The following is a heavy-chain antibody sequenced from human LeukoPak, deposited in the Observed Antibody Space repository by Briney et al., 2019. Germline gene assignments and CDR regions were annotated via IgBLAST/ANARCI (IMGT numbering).Heavy chain of an antibody. CDR1: GYTITSYG. CDR2: ISAYNGNT. D-gene: IGHD2-2*01. CDR3: ARDCSSTSCYSDWFDP. J-gene: IGHJ5*02. Sequence: ASVKVSCKASGYTITSYGISWVRQAPGQGLEWMGWISAYNGNTNYAQKLQGRVTMTTDTSTSAAYMELRSLRSDDTAVYYCARDCSSTSCYSDWFDPWGQGTLVTVSS. V-gene: IGHV1-18*01.